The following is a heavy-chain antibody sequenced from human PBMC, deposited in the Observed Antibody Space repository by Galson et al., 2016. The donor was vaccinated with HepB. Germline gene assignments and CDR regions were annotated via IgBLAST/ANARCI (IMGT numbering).Heavy chain of an antibody. V-gene: IGHV1-69*04. J-gene: IGHJ3*02. CDR2: IIPILGIA. Sequence: SVKVSCKASGGTFSSYAISWVRQAPGQGLEWMGRIIPILGIANYAQKFQGRVTITADKSPSTAYMELSSLRSEDTAVYYCARGLESSGWEDAFDIWGQGTMVTVSS. CDR1: GGTFSSYA. D-gene: IGHD6-19*01. CDR3: ARGLESSGWEDAFDI.